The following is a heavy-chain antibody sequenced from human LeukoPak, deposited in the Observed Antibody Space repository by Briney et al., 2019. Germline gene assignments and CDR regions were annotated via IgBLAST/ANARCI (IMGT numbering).Heavy chain of an antibody. CDR3: TRVRSITGTTGLRYYFDY. Sequence: ASVEVSCKASGYTFTDYGITWVRQAPGQGLEWMGWISVYNGKTNYAQKVQGRVTMTTDTSTSTAYMELRSLNSDDTAIYYCTRVRSITGTTGLRYYFDYWGQGTLVAVSS. CDR2: ISVYNGKT. CDR1: GYTFTDYG. J-gene: IGHJ4*02. D-gene: IGHD1-7*01. V-gene: IGHV1-18*01.